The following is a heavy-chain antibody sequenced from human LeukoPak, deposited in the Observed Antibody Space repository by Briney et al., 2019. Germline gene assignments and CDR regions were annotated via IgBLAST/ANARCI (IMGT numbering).Heavy chain of an antibody. V-gene: IGHV3-23*01. CDR1: GCTFSSYA. CDR2: ISGSGGST. D-gene: IGHD3-22*01. J-gene: IGHJ4*02. CDR3: AKGGRFEYYDSSGPTDY. Sequence: PGGSLRLSCAASGCTFSSYAMSWVGQAPGKGLEGVSAISGSGGSTYYADSGKGRVTISSDNSKNTLYLHMNSMRAEETAVYYCAKGGRFEYYDSSGPTDYWGQGTLVTVSS.